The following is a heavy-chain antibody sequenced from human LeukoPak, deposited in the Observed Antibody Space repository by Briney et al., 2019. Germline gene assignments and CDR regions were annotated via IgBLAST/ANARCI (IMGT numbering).Heavy chain of an antibody. V-gene: IGHV4-38-2*02. D-gene: IGHD3-3*01. J-gene: IGHJ6*03. CDR2: IYHSGSI. CDR1: GYSISSGYY. Sequence: PSETLSLTCTVSGYSISSGYYWGWIRQPPGKGLEWIGSIYHSGSIYYNPSLKSRVTISVDTSKNQFSLKLSSVTAADTAVYYCARAVVDDFWSGYYHYYMDVWGKGTTVTVSS. CDR3: ARAVVDDFWSGYYHYYMDV.